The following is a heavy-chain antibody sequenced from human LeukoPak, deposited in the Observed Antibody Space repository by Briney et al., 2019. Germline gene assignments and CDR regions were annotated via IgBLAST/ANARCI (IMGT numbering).Heavy chain of an antibody. Sequence: PGGSLRLSCAASGFTFEIHWMHWVRQSPGKGLVWVSRLSTDSTRENYADSVKGRFTVSRDNAKNTLYLQLNSLRVDDTAVYYCARGERRGPLDYWGQGTLVTVSS. CDR1: GFTFEIHW. J-gene: IGHJ4*02. CDR2: LSTDSTRE. CDR3: ARGERRGPLDY. D-gene: IGHD1-1*01. V-gene: IGHV3-74*01.